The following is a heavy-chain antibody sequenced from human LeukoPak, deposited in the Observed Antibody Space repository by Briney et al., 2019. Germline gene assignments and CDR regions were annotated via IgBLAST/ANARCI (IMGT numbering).Heavy chain of an antibody. CDR2: IKQDGSEK. J-gene: IGHJ5*02. Sequence: GGSLRLSCAASGFTFSSYWMSWVRQAPGKGLEWVANIKQDGSEKYYVDSVKGRFTISRDNAENLLYLQMNSLRAEDTAVYYCARIVDGYNFRDNWFDPWGQGTLVTVSS. D-gene: IGHD5-24*01. CDR1: GFTFSSYW. V-gene: IGHV3-7*01. CDR3: ARIVDGYNFRDNWFDP.